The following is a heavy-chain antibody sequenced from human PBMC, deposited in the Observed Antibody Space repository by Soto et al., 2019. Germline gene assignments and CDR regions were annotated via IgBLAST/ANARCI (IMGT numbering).Heavy chain of an antibody. CDR1: GYTFTAYY. D-gene: IGHD6-19*01. J-gene: IGHJ5*02. CDR2: ISPSGGST. V-gene: IGHV1-46*01. Sequence: QVQLVQSGAEVKKPGASVKVFCKASGYTFTAYYMHWVRQAPGRVLEWMGIISPSGGSTYAQKFEGRVTVTRDTSTSTVYMGLSSLRSEDTAVYYCARDGSSDWLTWFDPWGQGTLVTVSS. CDR3: ARDGSSDWLTWFDP.